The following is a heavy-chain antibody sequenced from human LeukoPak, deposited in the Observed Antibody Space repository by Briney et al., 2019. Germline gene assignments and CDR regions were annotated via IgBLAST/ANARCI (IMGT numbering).Heavy chain of an antibody. CDR1: GFTFDDYG. J-gene: IGHJ6*03. CDR3: ARAPVGYYYYMDV. V-gene: IGHV3-20*04. D-gene: IGHD2-15*01. CDR2: INWNGGST. Sequence: GGSLRLSCAASGFTFDDYGMSWVRQAPGKGLEWVSGINWNGGSTGYADSVKGRFTISRDNAKSSLYLQMNSLRAEDTALYYCARAPVGYYYYMDVWGKGTTVTVSS.